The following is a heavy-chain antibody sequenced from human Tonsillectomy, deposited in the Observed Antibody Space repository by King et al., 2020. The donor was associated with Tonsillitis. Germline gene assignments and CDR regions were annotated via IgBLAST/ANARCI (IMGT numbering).Heavy chain of an antibody. J-gene: IGHJ6*02. D-gene: IGHD6-19*01. Sequence: VQLVESGGGFVKPGRSLRLSCTGSGFTFGDYAMSWFRQAPGKGLQWVGFTRSKVYGGTTEYAASVKGRFTISRDDSTSIAYLQMTSLKTEDTAVYYCTRGRAAVANYYYNGMDVWGQGTTVTVSS. CDR3: TRGRAAVANYYYNGMDV. CDR1: GFTFGDYA. CDR2: TRSKVYGGTT. V-gene: IGHV3-49*05.